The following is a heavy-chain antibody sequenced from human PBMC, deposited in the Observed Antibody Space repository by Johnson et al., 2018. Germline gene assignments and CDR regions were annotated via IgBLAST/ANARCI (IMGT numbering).Heavy chain of an antibody. CDR2: IYSGGRT. D-gene: IGHD5-12*01. J-gene: IGHJ6*02. CDR1: EFNVSSNY. CDR3: ARVVATSTDGMDV. Sequence: VQLVQSGGGLIQPGGSLRLSCAGSEFNVSSNYMNWVRQAPGKGLEWVSVIYSGGRTSYADSVKGRFTISRDNSQNTLYLQRNSLRADDTAVYYCARVVATSTDGMDVWGQGTTVTVSS. V-gene: IGHV3-53*01.